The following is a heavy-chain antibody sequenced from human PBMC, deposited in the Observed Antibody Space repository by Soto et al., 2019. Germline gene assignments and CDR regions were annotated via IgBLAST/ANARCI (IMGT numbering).Heavy chain of an antibody. Sequence: QVQLVESGGGVIQPGRSLRLSCAASGFTFSSYGMHWVRQAPGKGLEWVAVISYDGSNKYYADSVKGRFPTSRDNSKTTLYLQMNSLRAEDTAVYYCAKDLLRPGRAYGMDVWGQGTTVTVSS. CDR1: GFTFSSYG. CDR3: AKDLLRPGRAYGMDV. V-gene: IGHV3-30*18. CDR2: ISYDGSNK. J-gene: IGHJ6*02.